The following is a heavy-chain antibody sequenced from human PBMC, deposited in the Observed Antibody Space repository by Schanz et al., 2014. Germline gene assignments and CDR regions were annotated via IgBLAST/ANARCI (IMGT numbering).Heavy chain of an antibody. CDR2: ISNTGTFI. CDR3: VRDAYLQIRGTVFDS. J-gene: IGHJ4*02. V-gene: IGHV3-11*01. D-gene: IGHD1-1*01. Sequence: QVQLVESGGGLVKPGGSLRLSCAASGFTFSDHYMAWIRQAPGKGLEWVSIISNTGTFIYYADSVRGRFVICRDNAKTLLFLQMKGLRDEATVVYYCVRDAYLQIRGTVFDSWGPGNLVTVSS. CDR1: GFTFSDHY.